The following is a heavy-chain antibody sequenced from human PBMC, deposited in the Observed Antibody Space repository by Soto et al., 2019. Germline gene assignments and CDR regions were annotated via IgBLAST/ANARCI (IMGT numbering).Heavy chain of an antibody. V-gene: IGHV3-30-3*01. J-gene: IGHJ4*02. CDR2: ISYDGSNK. D-gene: IGHD6-13*01. CDR1: GFTFSSYA. Sequence: QVQLVESGGGVVQPGRSLRLSCAASGFTFSSYAMHWVRQAPGKGLEWVAVISYDGSNKYYADSVKGRFTISRDNSKNTLYLQMNSLRAEDTAVYYCARDRFISSSWYFFLDYWGQGTLVTVSS. CDR3: ARDRFISSSWYFFLDY.